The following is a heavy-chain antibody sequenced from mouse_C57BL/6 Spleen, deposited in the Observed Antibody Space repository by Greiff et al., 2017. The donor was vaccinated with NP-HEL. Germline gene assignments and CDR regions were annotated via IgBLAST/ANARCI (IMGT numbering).Heavy chain of an antibody. CDR3: ANYYDYDDRYFDV. Sequence: VKLMESDAELVKPGALVKISCKVSGYTFTDHTIHWMKQRPEQGLEWIGYIYPRDGSTKYNEKFKGKATLTADKSSSTAYMQLNSLTSEDSAVYFCANYYDYDDRYFDVWGTGTTVTVSS. V-gene: IGHV1-78*01. D-gene: IGHD2-4*01. J-gene: IGHJ1*03. CDR1: GYTFTDHT. CDR2: IYPRDGST.